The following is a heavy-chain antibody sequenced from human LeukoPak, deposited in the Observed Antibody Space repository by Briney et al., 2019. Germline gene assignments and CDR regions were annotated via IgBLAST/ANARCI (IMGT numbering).Heavy chain of an antibody. CDR3: ARDWAQHCSSTSCYGPFDY. J-gene: IGHJ4*02. D-gene: IGHD2-2*01. CDR2: IYSPAIT. V-gene: IGHV4-4*07. CDR1: GGSISSYY. Sequence: AETLSLTCTVSGGSISSYYWRWIRQPAGKGLEWIGRIYSPAITNYNPPLNIRVTMSVDTSKNQFSLRLSSVTAADTAVYYCARDWAQHCSSTSCYGPFDYWGQGTLVTVSS.